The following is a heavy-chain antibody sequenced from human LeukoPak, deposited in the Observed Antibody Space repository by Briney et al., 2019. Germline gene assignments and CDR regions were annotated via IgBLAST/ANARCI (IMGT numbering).Heavy chain of an antibody. CDR2: ISSSSSSI. D-gene: IGHD5-18*01. Sequence: GGSLRLSCAASGFTFNSYSMNWVRQAPGKGLEWVSSISSSSSSIYYADSVKGRFTISRDNTKNSLYLQMNSLRAEDTAVYYCARASGDIVETATMGSYWGQGTLVTVSS. J-gene: IGHJ4*02. CDR3: ARASGDIVETATMGSY. V-gene: IGHV3-21*01. CDR1: GFTFNSYS.